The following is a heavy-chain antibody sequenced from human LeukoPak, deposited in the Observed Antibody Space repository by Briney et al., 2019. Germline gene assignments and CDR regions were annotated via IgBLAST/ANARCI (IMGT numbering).Heavy chain of an antibody. CDR1: GYTFTSYD. V-gene: IGHV1-46*01. D-gene: IGHD1-26*01. CDR2: INPSGGST. J-gene: IGHJ4*02. CDR3: ARDASGSYFDY. Sequence: ASVKVSCKASGYTFTSYDMHWVRQAPGQGLEWMGIINPSGGSTNYAQKFQGRVTMTRDTSTSTVYMELSSLRSEDTAVYYCARDASGSYFDYWGQGTLVTVSS.